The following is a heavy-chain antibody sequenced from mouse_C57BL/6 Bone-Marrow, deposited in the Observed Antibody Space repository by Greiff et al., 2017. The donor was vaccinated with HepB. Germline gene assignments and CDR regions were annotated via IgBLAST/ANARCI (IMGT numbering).Heavy chain of an antibody. CDR1: GFTFSNYW. Sequence: DVMLVESGGGLVQPGGSMKLSCVASGFTFSNYWMNWVRQSPEKGLEWVAQIRLKSDNYETHYAESVKGRFTITRDDSKSSVYLQMNNLRAEDTGIYYCTGSTTVYAMDYWGQGTSVTVSS. V-gene: IGHV6-3*01. CDR3: TGSTTVYAMDY. J-gene: IGHJ4*01. D-gene: IGHD1-1*01. CDR2: IRLKSDNYET.